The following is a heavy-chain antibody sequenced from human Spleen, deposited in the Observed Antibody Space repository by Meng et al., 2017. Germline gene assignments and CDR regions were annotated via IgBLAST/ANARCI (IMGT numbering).Heavy chain of an antibody. CDR3: ARARILDYYDSSGFLYYFDY. CDR1: GYTFTGYY. Sequence: ASVKVSCKASGYTFTGYYIHWVRQAPGQGLEWMGWINPNSGGTNHAPKFQGRVTMTRDTSINTAYMVLSRLRSDDTAVYYCARARILDYYDSSGFLYYFDYWGQGTLVTVSS. D-gene: IGHD3-22*01. V-gene: IGHV1-2*02. J-gene: IGHJ4*02. CDR2: INPNSGGT.